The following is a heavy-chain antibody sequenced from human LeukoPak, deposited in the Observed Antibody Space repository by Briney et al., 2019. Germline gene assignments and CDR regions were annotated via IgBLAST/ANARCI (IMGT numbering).Heavy chain of an antibody. CDR1: RFTSSSYT. D-gene: IGHD1-26*01. CDR2: ISVSRSPT. J-gene: IGHJ6*04. CDR3: ARDLGSGSSYRYYFGMDV. V-gene: IGHV3-21*01. Sequence: RGSLRLSCAPPRFTSSSYTMNWVRQTPGKGLEWGSSISVSRSPTNYADSVRGRFTISRDNAKHSLYLQVNSLRGEDTAVYYCARDLGSGSSYRYYFGMDVWGEGTTVSVSS.